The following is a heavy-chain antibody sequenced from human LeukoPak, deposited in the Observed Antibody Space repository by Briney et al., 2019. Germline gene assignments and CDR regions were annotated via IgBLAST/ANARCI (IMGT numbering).Heavy chain of an antibody. Sequence: GGSLRLSCSASGFTFSSYEMNWVRQAPGKGLEWVSYISSSGSTIYYADSVKGRFTISRDNAKNSLYLQMNSLRAEDTAVYYCARVSPYYYYGMDVWGQGTTVTVSS. CDR2: ISSSGSTI. CDR1: GFTFSSYE. J-gene: IGHJ6*02. CDR3: ARVSPYYYYGMDV. V-gene: IGHV3-48*03. D-gene: IGHD3-3*02.